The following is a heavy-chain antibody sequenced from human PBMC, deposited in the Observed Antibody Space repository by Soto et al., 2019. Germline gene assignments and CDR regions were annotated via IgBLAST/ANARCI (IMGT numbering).Heavy chain of an antibody. D-gene: IGHD3-22*01. CDR3: ARGDLYYDSSGYAQWHAFDI. J-gene: IGHJ3*02. Sequence: GGSLRLSCAASGFTFSSYSMNWVRQAPGQGLEWVSSISSSSSYIYYADSVKGRFTISRDNAKNSLYLQMNSLRAEDTAVYYCARGDLYYDSSGYAQWHAFDIWSQGTMVTVSS. CDR1: GFTFSSYS. V-gene: IGHV3-21*01. CDR2: ISSSSSYI.